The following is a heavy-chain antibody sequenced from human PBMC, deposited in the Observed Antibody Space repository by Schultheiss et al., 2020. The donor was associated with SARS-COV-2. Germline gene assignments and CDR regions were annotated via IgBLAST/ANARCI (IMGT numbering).Heavy chain of an antibody. CDR2: INSDGSST. CDR3: ARQQWPYYFDY. J-gene: IGHJ4*02. V-gene: IGHV3-74*01. CDR1: GFTFSDYY. Sequence: GGSLRLSCAASGFTFSDYYMSWIRQAPGKGLEWVSRINSDGSSTSYADSVKGRFTISRDNAKNTLYLQMNSLRAEDTAVYYCARQQWPYYFDYWGQGTLVTVSS. D-gene: IGHD6-19*01.